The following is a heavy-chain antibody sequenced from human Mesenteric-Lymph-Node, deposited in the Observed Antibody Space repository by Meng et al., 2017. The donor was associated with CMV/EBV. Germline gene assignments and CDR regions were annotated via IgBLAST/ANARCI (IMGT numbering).Heavy chain of an antibody. V-gene: IGHV4-34*01. D-gene: IGHD4-23*01. J-gene: IGHJ4*02. CDR1: CGSFRGYY. CDR2: INHSGST. CDR3: ARHQRWLKSEGGFNY. Sequence: QVQRQQGCAVLVKPSDALSLTCSVYCGSFRGYYWSWIRQHPGKGLEWIGEINHSGSTNYNPSLKSRVTISVDTSKNQFSLKLSSVTAADTAVYYCARHQRWLKSEGGFNYWGQGTLVTVSS.